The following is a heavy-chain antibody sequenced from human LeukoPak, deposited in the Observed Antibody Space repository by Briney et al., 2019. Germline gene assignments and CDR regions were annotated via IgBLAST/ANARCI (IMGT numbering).Heavy chain of an antibody. CDR3: AKDGSSGNYY. J-gene: IGHJ4*02. CDR2: ISWNSGSI. Sequence: GGSLRLSCAASGFTFDDYAMHWVRQAPGKGLEWVSGISWNSGSIGYADSVEGRFTISRDNAKNSLYLQMNSLRAEDTALYYCAKDGSSGNYYWGQGTLVTVSS. CDR1: GFTFDDYA. D-gene: IGHD3-22*01. V-gene: IGHV3-9*01.